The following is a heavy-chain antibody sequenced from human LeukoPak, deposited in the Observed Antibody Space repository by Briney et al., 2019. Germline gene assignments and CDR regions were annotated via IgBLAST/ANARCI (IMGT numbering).Heavy chain of an antibody. CDR2: ITTSDGNT. Sequence: GGSLRLSCAASGFTFSSYAMSWVRQAPGKGLEWVSTITTSDGNTYYADSVKGRFTVSGDNSKNTLFLQMNSLRAEDTAVYYCAKDGGLWVSAHWGDSWGRGTLVTVSS. J-gene: IGHJ4*02. V-gene: IGHV3-23*01. CDR3: AKDGGLWVSAHWGDS. D-gene: IGHD7-27*01. CDR1: GFTFSSYA.